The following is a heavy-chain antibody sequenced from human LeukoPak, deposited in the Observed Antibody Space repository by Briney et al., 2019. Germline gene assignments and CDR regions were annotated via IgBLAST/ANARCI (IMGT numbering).Heavy chain of an antibody. D-gene: IGHD6-13*01. CDR1: VYTFTSYG. Sequence: AAVKVSCKASVYTFTSYGISWVRQAPGQGREGMGWIRAYNGNTNYAQKLQGRVTMTTDTSTSTAYMELRSLRSDDTAVYDCARDPVIAAAGTGDNWFDPWGQGTLVTVSS. J-gene: IGHJ5*02. V-gene: IGHV1-18*04. CDR3: ARDPVIAAAGTGDNWFDP. CDR2: IRAYNGNT.